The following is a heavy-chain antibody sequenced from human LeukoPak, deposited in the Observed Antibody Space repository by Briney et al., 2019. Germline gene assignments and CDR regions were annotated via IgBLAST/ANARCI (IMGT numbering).Heavy chain of an antibody. J-gene: IGHJ4*02. Sequence: GGSLRLSCAASGFTFSSYAMSWVRQAPGKGLEWVSGISGSGESTYYADSVKGRSTISRDNSKNTLYLQMNSLRAEDTAVYYCAKDRSRYSGYDFDYWGQGTLVTVSS. V-gene: IGHV3-23*01. CDR1: GFTFSSYA. CDR2: ISGSGEST. D-gene: IGHD5-12*01. CDR3: AKDRSRYSGYDFDY.